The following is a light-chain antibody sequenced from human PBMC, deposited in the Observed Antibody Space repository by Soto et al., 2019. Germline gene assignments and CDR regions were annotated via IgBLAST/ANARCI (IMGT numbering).Light chain of an antibody. J-gene: IGKJ3*01. V-gene: IGKV3D-20*02. CDR1: QSVSSSY. Sequence: EIVMTQSPATLSVSPGDSATLSCRASQSVSSSYLAWYQQKPGQAPRLLIYGASSRATGIPARFSGSGSGTDFTLTISSLEPEDFAVYYCQQRSSWPFTFGPGTKVDIK. CDR3: QQRSSWPFT. CDR2: GAS.